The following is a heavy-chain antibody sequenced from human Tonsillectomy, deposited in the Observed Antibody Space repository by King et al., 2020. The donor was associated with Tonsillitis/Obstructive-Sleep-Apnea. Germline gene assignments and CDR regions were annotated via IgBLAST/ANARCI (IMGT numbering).Heavy chain of an antibody. J-gene: IGHJ3*02. CDR2: IKSKTDGGTT. V-gene: IGHV3-15*01. CDR1: GFTFSNAW. Sequence: VQLVESGGGLVKPGGSLRLSCAASGFTFSNAWMSWVRQAPGKGLEWVGRIKSKTDGGTTDYAAPVKGRFTNSRDDSKNTLYLQMNSLKTEDTAVYYCPLCSSTSCYSYAFDIWGQGTMVTVSS. CDR3: PLCSSTSCYSYAFDI. D-gene: IGHD2-2*01.